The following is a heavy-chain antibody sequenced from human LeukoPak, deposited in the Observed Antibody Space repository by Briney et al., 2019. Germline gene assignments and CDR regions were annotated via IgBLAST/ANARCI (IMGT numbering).Heavy chain of an antibody. Sequence: GGSLRLSCAASGFTLSSYSMNWVRHAPGKGLEWISYIGISSGNTKYADSVKGRFTISGDKAKTSVYLQMNSLRVEDTAVYYCARDTKYALDNWGQGTLVTVSS. J-gene: IGHJ4*02. CDR3: ARDTKYALDN. D-gene: IGHD2-2*01. CDR2: IGISSGNT. V-gene: IGHV3-48*01. CDR1: GFTLSSYS.